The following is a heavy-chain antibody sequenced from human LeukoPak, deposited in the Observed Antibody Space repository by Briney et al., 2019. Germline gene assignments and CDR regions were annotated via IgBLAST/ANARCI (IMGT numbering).Heavy chain of an antibody. CDR1: GITFSSYA. V-gene: IGHV3-23*01. D-gene: IGHD1/OR15-1a*01. J-gene: IGHJ4*02. Sequence: GGSLRLSCSVSGITFSSYAMTWVRQAPGKGLEWVSSISGRGRSTDYADSVKGRSTISRDTSKDTLYLQMNSLRAEDTAVYFCAKWETTHYFDYWGQGTLVTVSS. CDR2: ISGRGRST. CDR3: AKWETTHYFDY.